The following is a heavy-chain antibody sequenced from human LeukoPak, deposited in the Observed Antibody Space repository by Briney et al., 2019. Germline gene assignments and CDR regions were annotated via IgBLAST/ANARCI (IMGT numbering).Heavy chain of an antibody. CDR1: GFNVRSNY. D-gene: IGHD3-22*01. CDR3: ATYYYDSSAQRGDDAFDI. CDR2: ISSSGSTI. J-gene: IGHJ3*02. Sequence: GGSLRLSCAASGFNVRSNYMNWVRQAPGKGLEWVSYISSSGSTIYYADSVKGRFTVSRDNAKKSLYLQMNSLRAEDTAIYYCATYYYDSSAQRGDDAFDIWGQGTMVTVSS. V-gene: IGHV3-48*03.